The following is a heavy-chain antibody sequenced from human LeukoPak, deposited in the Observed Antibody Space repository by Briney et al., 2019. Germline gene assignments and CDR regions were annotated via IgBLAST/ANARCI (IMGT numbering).Heavy chain of an antibody. CDR2: ISSSSSYI. V-gene: IGHV3-21*01. D-gene: IGHD3-22*01. CDR1: GFTFSSYS. CDR3: ASVGNYYDSSGYYFEEYYFDY. J-gene: IGHJ4*02. Sequence: GGSLRLSCAASGFTFSSYSMNWVRQAPGKGLEWVSSISSSSSYIYYADSVKGRFTISRDNAKNSLYLQMNSLRAEDTALYYCASVGNYYDSSGYYFEEYYFDYWGQGTLVTVSS.